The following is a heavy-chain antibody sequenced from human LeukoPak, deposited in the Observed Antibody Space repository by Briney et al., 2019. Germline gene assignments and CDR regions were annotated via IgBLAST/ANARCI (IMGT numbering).Heavy chain of an antibody. D-gene: IGHD1-26*01. Sequence: GGSLRLSCAASGFTFSSYAMHWVRQAPGKGLEGVAVISYDGSNKYYADSVKGRFTISRDNSKNTLYLQMNSLRAEDTAVYYCATASKLLRGWFDPWGQGTLVTVSS. V-gene: IGHV3-30-3*01. J-gene: IGHJ5*02. CDR1: GFTFSSYA. CDR2: ISYDGSNK. CDR3: ATASKLLRGWFDP.